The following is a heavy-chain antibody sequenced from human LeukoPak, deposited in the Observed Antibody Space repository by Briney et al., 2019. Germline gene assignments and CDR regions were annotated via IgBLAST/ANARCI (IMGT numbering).Heavy chain of an antibody. J-gene: IGHJ4*02. Sequence: GGSLRLSCAASGFTFSSYAMSWVRQAPGKGLEWVSAISGSGGSTYYADSVKGRFTISRDNAKNSLYLQMNSLRAEDTAVYYYARDPHYGYSNYFDYWGQGTLVTVSS. D-gene: IGHD5-18*01. CDR3: ARDPHYGYSNYFDY. V-gene: IGHV3-23*01. CDR1: GFTFSSYA. CDR2: ISGSGGST.